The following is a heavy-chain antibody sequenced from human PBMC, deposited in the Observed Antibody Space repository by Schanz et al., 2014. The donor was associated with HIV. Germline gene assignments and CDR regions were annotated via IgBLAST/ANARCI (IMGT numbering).Heavy chain of an antibody. Sequence: QVQLQQWGAGLLKPSETLSLTCAVYGGSFSDYYWSWIRQPPGKGLEWIGEINHSGSTNYNPSLSIRVTIPVDTSKRQFSLNLSSVTAADTAIYFCARGDFGGNSVDYWGHGNLVTVSS. V-gene: IGHV4-34*01. D-gene: IGHD2-21*02. J-gene: IGHJ4*01. CDR3: ARGDFGGNSVDY. CDR2: INHSGST. CDR1: GGSFSDYY.